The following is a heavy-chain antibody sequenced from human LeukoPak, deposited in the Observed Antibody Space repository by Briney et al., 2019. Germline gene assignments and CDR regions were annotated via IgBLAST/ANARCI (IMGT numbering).Heavy chain of an antibody. CDR1: GYSISSGYY. Sequence: PSETPSLTCAVSGYSISSGYYWGWIRQPPGQGLEWIGSIYHSGSTYYNPSLKSRVTISVDTSKNQFSLKLSSVTAADTAVYYCARVQGQQLVPGAFDIWGQGTMVTVSS. CDR3: ARVQGQQLVPGAFDI. V-gene: IGHV4-38-2*01. CDR2: IYHSGST. J-gene: IGHJ3*02. D-gene: IGHD6-13*01.